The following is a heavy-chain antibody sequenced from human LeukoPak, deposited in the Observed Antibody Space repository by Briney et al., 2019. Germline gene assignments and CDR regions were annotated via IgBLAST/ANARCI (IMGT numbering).Heavy chain of an antibody. Sequence: GGSLRLSCAASGFTFSSYSMNWVRQAPGKGLEWVSSISSSSSYIYYADSVKGRFTISRDNAKDSLYLQMNSLRAEDTAVYYCARGLGLLIASFDYWGQGTLVTVSS. J-gene: IGHJ4*02. CDR1: GFTFSSYS. V-gene: IGHV3-21*01. CDR3: ARGLGLLIASFDY. CDR2: ISSSSSYI. D-gene: IGHD2-21*01.